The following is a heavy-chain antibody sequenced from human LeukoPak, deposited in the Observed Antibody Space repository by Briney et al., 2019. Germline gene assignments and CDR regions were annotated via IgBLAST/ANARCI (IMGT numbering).Heavy chain of an antibody. CDR1: GGSIRSSYYY. D-gene: IGHD3-3*02. CDR3: ARDRHFWSGYYYYYYGMDV. Sequence: PSETLSLTCTVSGGSIRSSYYYWGWIRQPPGKGLEWIGSIYDSGSTYYNPSLKSRVTISVDTSKNQFSLKLNSVTAADTAVYYCARDRHFWSGYYYYYYGMDVWGQGTTVTVSS. V-gene: IGHV4-39*02. CDR2: IYDSGST. J-gene: IGHJ6*02.